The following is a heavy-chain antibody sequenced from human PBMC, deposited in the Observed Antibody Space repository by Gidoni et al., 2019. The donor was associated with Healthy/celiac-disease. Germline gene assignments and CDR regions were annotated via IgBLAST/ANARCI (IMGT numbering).Heavy chain of an antibody. Sequence: QVQLVEPGGGLVKPGGSLRPSCAAPGFTFSDYYMSWIRQAPGKGLGWVSYISSSSSYTNYADSVKGRFTISRDNAKNSLYLQMNSLRAEDTAVYYCARDAGVATTLDAFDIWGQGTMVTVSS. V-gene: IGHV3-11*06. D-gene: IGHD5-12*01. CDR3: ARDAGVATTLDAFDI. J-gene: IGHJ3*02. CDR2: ISSSSSYT. CDR1: GFTFSDYY.